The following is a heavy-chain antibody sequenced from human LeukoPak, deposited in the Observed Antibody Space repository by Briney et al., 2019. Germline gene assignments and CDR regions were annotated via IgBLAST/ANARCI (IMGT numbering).Heavy chain of an antibody. V-gene: IGHV4-59*01. CDR1: GGSISSYY. Sequence: PSETLSLTCTVSGGSISSYYWSWIRQPPGKGLEWIGYIYYSGNTNYNPSLKSRLTISVDTSKNQFSLKLSSVTAVDTAVYYCARARSGYDYFDWGQGTLVTVSS. J-gene: IGHJ4*02. CDR2: IYYSGNT. D-gene: IGHD5-12*01. CDR3: ARARSGYDYFD.